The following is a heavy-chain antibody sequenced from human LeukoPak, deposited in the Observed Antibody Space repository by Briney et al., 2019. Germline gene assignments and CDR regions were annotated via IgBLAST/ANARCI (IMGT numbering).Heavy chain of an antibody. V-gene: IGHV3-48*04. J-gene: IGHJ3*02. CDR2: ISSSSSTI. CDR3: ARDLYDILTGYFHDAFDI. Sequence: PGGSLRLSCAASGFTFSSYSMNWVRQAPGKGLEWVSYISSSSSTIYYADSVKGRFTISRDNAKNSLYLQMNSLRAEDTAVYYCARDLYDILTGYFHDAFDIWGQGTMVTVSS. CDR1: GFTFSSYS. D-gene: IGHD3-9*01.